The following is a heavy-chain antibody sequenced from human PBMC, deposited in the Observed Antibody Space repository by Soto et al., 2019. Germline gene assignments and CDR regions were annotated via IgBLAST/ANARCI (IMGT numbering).Heavy chain of an antibody. V-gene: IGHV4-59*01. CDR1: GGSISSYY. J-gene: IGHJ3*02. Sequence: SETLSLTCTVYGGSISSYYWRWIRQPPGKGLEWIGYIYYSGSTNYNPSLKRRVTISVDTSKNQFSLKLSSVTAADTAVSYCARYQGSVYFRDLFDTWGQGTMVPVSS. D-gene: IGHD2-8*01. CDR3: ARYQGSVYFRDLFDT. CDR2: IYYSGST.